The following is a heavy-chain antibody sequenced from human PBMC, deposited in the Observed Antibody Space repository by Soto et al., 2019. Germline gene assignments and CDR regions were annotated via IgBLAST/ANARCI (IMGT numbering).Heavy chain of an antibody. CDR2: LSRSGNTI. Sequence: QVQLVESGGGLVQPGGSLRLSCAASGFTFGDYEMSWIRQAAGKGPEWVSFLSRSGNTIYYADSVKGPFRISRDNAEKTWYLQMETLRVEAPATYFCVRSSGWYEAKAFVMGGQGTMVTV. V-gene: IGHV3-11*01. J-gene: IGHJ3*02. CDR3: VRSSGWYEAKAFVM. D-gene: IGHD6-19*01. CDR1: GFTFGDYE.